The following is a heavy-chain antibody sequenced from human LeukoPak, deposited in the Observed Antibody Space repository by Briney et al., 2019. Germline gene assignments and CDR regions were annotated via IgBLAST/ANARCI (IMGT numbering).Heavy chain of an antibody. D-gene: IGHD3-3*01. CDR3: AKEGATYYDFWRGTDY. V-gene: IGHV3-23*01. CDR1: GFTFSSYA. Sequence: GGSLRLSCAATGFTFSSYAMNWVRQAPGKGLEWDSGTSGSGGRTYHADSVKGRFTISRDNSKNTLYLQMNSLRAEDTAVYYCAKEGATYYDFWRGTDYWGQGTLVTVSS. J-gene: IGHJ4*02. CDR2: TSGSGGRT.